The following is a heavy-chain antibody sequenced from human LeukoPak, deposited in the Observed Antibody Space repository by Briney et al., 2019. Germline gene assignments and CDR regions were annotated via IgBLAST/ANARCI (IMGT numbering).Heavy chain of an antibody. J-gene: IGHJ4*02. CDR2: TRDRTKSYTT. V-gene: IGHV3-72*01. CDR1: GFTLSEHY. CDR3: VRLTYASGYYFDY. D-gene: IGHD3-10*01. Sequence: GGSLRLSCAASGFTLSEHYMDWVRQAPGKGLEWVGRTRDRTKSYTTDYAASVKGRFTISRDESKNSVYLQMSSLKTEDTAVYYCVRLTYASGYYFDYWGQGTLVTVSP.